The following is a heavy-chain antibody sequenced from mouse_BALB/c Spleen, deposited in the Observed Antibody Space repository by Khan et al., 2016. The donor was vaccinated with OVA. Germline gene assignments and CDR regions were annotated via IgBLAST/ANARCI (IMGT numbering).Heavy chain of an antibody. D-gene: IGHD2-2*01. CDR3: ARNTQMLTTVMDY. CDR1: GFSFTSYG. Sequence: QVQLQQSGPGLVAPSQSLSITFTVFGFSFTSYGVHWVRQPPGKGLEWLVVIWSDGKTTYNSTLKSRMSISKDNSKSQVFLKMNSLQTDDTAIYYCARNTQMLTTVMDYWGQGTSVTVSS. V-gene: IGHV2-6*02. CDR2: IWSDGKT. J-gene: IGHJ4*01.